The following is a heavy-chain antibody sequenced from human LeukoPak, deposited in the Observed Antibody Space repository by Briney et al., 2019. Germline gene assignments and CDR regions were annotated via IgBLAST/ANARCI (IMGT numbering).Heavy chain of an antibody. D-gene: IGHD2-15*01. CDR1: GFTFSSYA. CDR2: ITDST. CDR3: ARYCSGGRCYSGLDP. V-gene: IGHV3-23*01. J-gene: IGHJ5*02. Sequence: GGSLRLSCAASGFTFSSYAMTWVRQAPGKGPEWVSAITDSTYFADSVKGRFTISRDSSKNRMYLQMNSLRVEDTAVYYCARYCSGGRCYSGLDPWGQGALVTVSS.